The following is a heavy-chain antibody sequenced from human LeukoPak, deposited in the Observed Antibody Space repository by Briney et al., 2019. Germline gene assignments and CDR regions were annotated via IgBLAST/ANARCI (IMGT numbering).Heavy chain of an antibody. J-gene: IGHJ4*02. CDR3: ARAYSSGWYDY. V-gene: IGHV1-69*05. CDR1: GYTFTSYY. D-gene: IGHD6-19*01. CDR2: IIPIFGTA. Sequence: SVKVSCKASGYTFTSYYMHWVRQAPGQGLEWMGRIIPIFGTANYAQKFQGRVTITTDESTSTACMELSSLRSEDTAVYYCARAYSSGWYDYWGQGTLVTFSS.